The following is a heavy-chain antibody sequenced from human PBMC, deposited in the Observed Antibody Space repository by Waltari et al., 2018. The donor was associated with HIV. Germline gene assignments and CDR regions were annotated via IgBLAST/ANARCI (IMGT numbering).Heavy chain of an antibody. CDR1: RFPFSSYR. D-gene: IGHD5-12*01. CDR3: ARDEAEMATLTAFDI. V-gene: IGHV3-21*01. J-gene: IGHJ3*02. Sequence: EVQLVESGGGLVKPGGSLRLSCAASRFPFSSYRMNWVRQAPGKGLEWVSSISSGSVYIYYADSVKGRFTISRDNAKNSLYLQMNSLRAEDTAVYYCARDEAEMATLTAFDIWGQGTMVTVSS. CDR2: ISSGSVYI.